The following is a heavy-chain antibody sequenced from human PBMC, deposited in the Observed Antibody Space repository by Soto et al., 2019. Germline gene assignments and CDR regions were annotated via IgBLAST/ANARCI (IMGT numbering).Heavy chain of an antibody. CDR3: ARDSGYCSSTSCYYWFDP. Sequence: TWVFLRVSCAASGVTCSSYAMHCVRQAPGKGLEWVAVISYDGSNKYYADSVKGRFTISRDNSKNTLYLQMNSLRAEDTAVYYCARDSGYCSSTSCYYWFDPWGQGTLVTVSS. CDR2: ISYDGSNK. D-gene: IGHD2-2*03. V-gene: IGHV3-30-3*01. J-gene: IGHJ5*02. CDR1: GVTCSSYA.